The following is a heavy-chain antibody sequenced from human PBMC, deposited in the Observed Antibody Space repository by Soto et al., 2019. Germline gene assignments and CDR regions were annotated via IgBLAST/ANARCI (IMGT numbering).Heavy chain of an antibody. CDR3: AREHDDSTGNRIDS. CDR2: VYHTGST. V-gene: IGHV4-30-4*01. D-gene: IGHD3-22*01. CDR1: VGSISGDYY. J-gene: IGHJ5*01. Sequence: TMSLTCTVSVGSISGDYYWNWIRQAPGKGLEWIGYVYHTGSTYHNPSLKSRGSISVDTSNNQFSLKLSSVTAADKAVYFCAREHDDSTGNRIDSCG.